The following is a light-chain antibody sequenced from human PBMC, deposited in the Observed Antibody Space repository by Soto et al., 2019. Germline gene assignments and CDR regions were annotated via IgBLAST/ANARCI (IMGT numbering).Light chain of an antibody. CDR1: QTILTY. J-gene: IGKJ2*01. Sequence: DIQLSQSPSSLSASVGDRVTITCRASQTILTYLNWYQHKAGTAPKLLIYSSSTLQSGVPARFSGSGSGTAFTLTITSLQPEDFATYYCQQSDNPPVTFGQGTKVEI. V-gene: IGKV1-39*01. CDR2: SSS. CDR3: QQSDNPPVT.